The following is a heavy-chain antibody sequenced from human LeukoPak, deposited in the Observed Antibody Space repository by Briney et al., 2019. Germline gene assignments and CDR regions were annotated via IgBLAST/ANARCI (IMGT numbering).Heavy chain of an antibody. Sequence: GGSLRLSCAASGFTFSAYVMHWVRQAPGKGLECVAVISNDGNEKYYADSVKGRFSISRDNSKNTLYLQMNSLRTEDTAAYYCVRDGGYTGGWTYGAGDYWGQGNLVTVSS. CDR1: GFTFSAYV. J-gene: IGHJ4*01. CDR3: VRDGGYTGGWTYGAGDY. D-gene: IGHD2-8*02. V-gene: IGHV3-30*04. CDR2: ISNDGNEK.